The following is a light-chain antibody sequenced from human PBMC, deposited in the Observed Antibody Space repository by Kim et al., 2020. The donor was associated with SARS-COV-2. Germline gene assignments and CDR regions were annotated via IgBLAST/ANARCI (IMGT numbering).Light chain of an antibody. CDR2: DDN. CDR1: SGSIASNY. J-gene: IGLJ2*01. CDR3: QSYDSSKQVV. V-gene: IGLV6-57*04. Sequence: NFMLTQPHSVSESPGKTVTISCTRSSGSIASNYVQWYQQRPGSAPTTVIYDDNQRPSGVPDRFSGSIDRSSNSASLTISGLKTEDEADYYCQSYDSSKQVVFGGGTQLTVL.